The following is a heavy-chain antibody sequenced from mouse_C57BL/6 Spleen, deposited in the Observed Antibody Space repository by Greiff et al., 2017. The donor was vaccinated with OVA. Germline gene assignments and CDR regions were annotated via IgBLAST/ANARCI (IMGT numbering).Heavy chain of an antibody. CDR3: AGDYDSWFAY. V-gene: IGHV5-17*01. CDR2: ISSGSSII. J-gene: IGHJ3*01. D-gene: IGHD2-4*01. CDR1: GFTFSDYG. Sequence: EVHLVESGGGLVKPGGSLKLSCAASGFTFSDYGMHWVRQAPEKGLEWVAYISSGSSIIYYADTVKGRFTISRDNAKNTLFLQMTSLRSEDTAMYYCAGDYDSWFAYWGQGTLVTVSA.